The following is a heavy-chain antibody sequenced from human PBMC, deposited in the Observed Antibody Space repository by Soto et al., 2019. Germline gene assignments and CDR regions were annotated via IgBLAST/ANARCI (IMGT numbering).Heavy chain of an antibody. J-gene: IGHJ2*01. CDR1: GGSISSYY. D-gene: IGHD3-10*01. CDR2: IYYSGST. CDR3: ARQEVDGLRVRAAASGLSWYFDL. V-gene: IGHV4-59*08. Sequence: SETLSLTCTVSGGSISSYYWSWIRQPPGKGLEWIGYIYYSGSTNYNPSLKSRVTISVDTSKNQFSLKLSSVTAADTAVYYCARQEVDGLRVRAAASGLSWYFDLWGRGTLVTVSS.